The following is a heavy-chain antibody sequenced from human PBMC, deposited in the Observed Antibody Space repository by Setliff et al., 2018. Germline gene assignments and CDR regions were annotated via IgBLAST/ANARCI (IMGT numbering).Heavy chain of an antibody. CDR2: ISSSSSYI. V-gene: IGHV3-21*01. D-gene: IGHD5-18*01. CDR1: GFTFSSYE. Sequence: GGSLRLSCAASGFTFSSYEMNWVRQAPGKGLEWVSSISSSSSYIYYADSVKGRFTISRDNAKNSLYLQMNSLRAEDTAVYYCARGRGVDTAMVYFDYWGQGTLVTVSS. J-gene: IGHJ4*02. CDR3: ARGRGVDTAMVYFDY.